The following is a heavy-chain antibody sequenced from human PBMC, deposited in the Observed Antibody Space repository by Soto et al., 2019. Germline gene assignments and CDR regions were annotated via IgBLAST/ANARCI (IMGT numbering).Heavy chain of an antibody. V-gene: IGHV1-69*13. Sequence: GASVKVSCKASGGTFSSYAISWVRQAPGQGLEWMGGIIPIFGTANYAQKFQGRVTITADESTSTAYMELSSLRSDDTAVYFCARGDAVVVAATRLRYYYFGMDVWGQGTTVTVSS. CDR3: ARGDAVVVAATRLRYYYFGMDV. CDR1: GGTFSSYA. D-gene: IGHD2-15*01. CDR2: IIPIFGTA. J-gene: IGHJ6*02.